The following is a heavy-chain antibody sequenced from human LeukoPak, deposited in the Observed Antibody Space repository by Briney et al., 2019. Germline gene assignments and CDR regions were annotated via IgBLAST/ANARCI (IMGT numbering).Heavy chain of an antibody. CDR2: ISSSSSYI. D-gene: IGHD3-22*01. V-gene: IGHV3-21*01. CDR3: AREEDSSGYYYY. Sequence: GGSLRLSCAASGFTFSSYSMNWVRQAPGKGLEWVSSISSSSSYIYYADSVKGRFTISRDNAKNSLYLQMNSLRAEDTAVYYCAREEDSSGYYYYWGQGTLVTVSS. CDR1: GFTFSSYS. J-gene: IGHJ4*02.